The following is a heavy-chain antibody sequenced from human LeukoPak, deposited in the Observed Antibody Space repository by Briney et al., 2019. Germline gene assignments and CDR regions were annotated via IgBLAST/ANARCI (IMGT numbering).Heavy chain of an antibody. CDR3: ARIWAEFQLVSDF. V-gene: IGHV1-18*01. D-gene: IGHD3-10*01. CDR2: ISGHNGNT. Sequence: ASVKVSCKGSGYTFNSCLISWVRSVPGQGHEWMGWISGHNGNTDYAQHFKDRIPLTTDTSTSTAYMELRSLTSDDTAVYYCARIWAEFQLVSDFWGQGTQVTVSP. CDR1: GYTFNSCL. J-gene: IGHJ4*02.